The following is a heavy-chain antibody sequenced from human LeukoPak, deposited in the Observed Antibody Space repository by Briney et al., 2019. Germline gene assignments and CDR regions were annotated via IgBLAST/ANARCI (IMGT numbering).Heavy chain of an antibody. V-gene: IGHV4-4*02. Sequence: SETLSLTCAVSGGSISSSNWWSWVRQPPGKGLEWIGEIYHSGSTNYNPSLKSRVTISVDKSMNQFSLKLSSVTAADTAVYYCARGLQLWFDYWGQGTLVTVSS. J-gene: IGHJ5*01. D-gene: IGHD5-18*01. CDR1: GGSISSSNW. CDR2: IYHSGST. CDR3: ARGLQLWFDY.